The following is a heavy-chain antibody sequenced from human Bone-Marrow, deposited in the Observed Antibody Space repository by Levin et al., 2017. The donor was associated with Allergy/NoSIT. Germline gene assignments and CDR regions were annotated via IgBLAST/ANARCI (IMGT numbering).Heavy chain of an antibody. CDR3: ATGIGGIAVADVDY. D-gene: IGHD6-13*01. CDR2: MTGIGGHK. CDR1: GFTLSSHS. J-gene: IGHJ4*02. V-gene: IGHV3-21*01. Sequence: PGESLKISCVASGFTLSSHSMNWVRQAPGKGLEWVSSMTGIGGHKYYADSVKGRFTISRDNARNSLFLQMNSLRAEDTAVYYCATGIGGIAVADVDYWGQGTLVTVSS.